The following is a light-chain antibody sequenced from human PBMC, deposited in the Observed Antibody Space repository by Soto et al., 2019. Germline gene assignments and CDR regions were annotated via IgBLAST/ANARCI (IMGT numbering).Light chain of an antibody. Sequence: QSVLTQPASVSGSPGQSITISCTGTSSDVGGYNYVSWYQQHPGKAPKLMIYDVSNRPSGVSNRFSGSKSGNTASLTISGLQAEDEADDYCSSYTSSSTPPVVFGGGTKVTVL. J-gene: IGLJ2*01. V-gene: IGLV2-14*01. CDR1: SSDVGGYNY. CDR3: SSYTSSSTPPVV. CDR2: DVS.